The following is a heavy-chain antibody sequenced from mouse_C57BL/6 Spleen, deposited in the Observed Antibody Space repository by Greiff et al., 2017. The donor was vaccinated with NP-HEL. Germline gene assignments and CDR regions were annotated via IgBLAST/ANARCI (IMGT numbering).Heavy chain of an antibody. CDR2: ISYDGST. Sequence: VQLKESGPGLVKPSQSLSLTCSVTGYSITSGYYWNWIRQFPGNKLEWMGYISYDGSTNYNPSFKNRISITRYTSKNQFFLKLNSVATEDTATYYCARADYGSRGYAMDYWGQGTSVTVSS. D-gene: IGHD1-1*01. J-gene: IGHJ4*01. CDR3: ARADYGSRGYAMDY. CDR1: GYSITSGYY. V-gene: IGHV3-6*01.